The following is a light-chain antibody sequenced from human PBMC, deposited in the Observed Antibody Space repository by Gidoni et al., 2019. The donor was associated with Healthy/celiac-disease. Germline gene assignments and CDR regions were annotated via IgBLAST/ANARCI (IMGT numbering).Light chain of an antibody. CDR1: QSISSY. CDR2: AAS. V-gene: IGKV1-39*01. Sequence: DIQMTQSPSSLSASVGDRVTITCRASQSISSYLNWYQQKPGKAPKLLIYAASSWQSGVPSRFSGSGSGTDFTLTISSLQPEEFATYYCQQSDSTPLTFGGGTKVEIK. CDR3: QQSDSTPLT. J-gene: IGKJ4*01.